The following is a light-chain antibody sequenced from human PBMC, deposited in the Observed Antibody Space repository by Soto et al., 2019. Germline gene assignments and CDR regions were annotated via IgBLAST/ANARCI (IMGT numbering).Light chain of an antibody. CDR1: QSVSSY. J-gene: IGKJ1*01. CDR2: DAS. V-gene: IGKV3-20*01. CDR3: QQYGDSPRV. Sequence: EIVLTQSPGTLSLSPGERATLSCRASQSVSSYLAWYQQKPGQAPRLLIYDASNRATGVPARFSGNGSGTDFTLTISRLEAEDFAVYYCQQYGDSPRVFGQGTKVDIK.